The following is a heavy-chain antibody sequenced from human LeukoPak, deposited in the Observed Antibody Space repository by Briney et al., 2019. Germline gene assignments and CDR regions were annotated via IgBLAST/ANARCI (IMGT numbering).Heavy chain of an antibody. V-gene: IGHV3-66*01. J-gene: IGHJ6*02. D-gene: IGHD4-17*01. Sequence: GGSLRLSCAASGFTVSSNYMSWVRQAPGRGLEWVIVIYRGGNTYSADSVKGRFTISRYNFKNTLYLQMNSLRAEDTAVYYCAKDQANYGDYYYYGMDVWGQGTTVTVSS. CDR1: GFTVSSNY. CDR2: IYRGGNT. CDR3: AKDQANYGDYYYYGMDV.